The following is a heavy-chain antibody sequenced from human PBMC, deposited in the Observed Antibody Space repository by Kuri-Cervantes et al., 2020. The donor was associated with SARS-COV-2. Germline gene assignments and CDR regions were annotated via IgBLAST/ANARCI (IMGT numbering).Heavy chain of an antibody. D-gene: IGHD1-26*01. CDR1: GGSVNFISYY. J-gene: IGHJ4*02. Sequence: SETLSLTCTVSGGSVNFISYYWSWIRQPPGKGLEWIGHTYNNGIITNYNPSLKSRVTISVDTSKNQFFLRLTSVTAADTAVYYCARDVGTTSRFDYWGQGARVTVSS. CDR3: ARDVGTTSRFDY. CDR2: TYNNGIIT. V-gene: IGHV4-61*01.